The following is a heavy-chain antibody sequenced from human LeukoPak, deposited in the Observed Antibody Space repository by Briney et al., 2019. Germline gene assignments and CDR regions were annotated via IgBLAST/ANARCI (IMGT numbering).Heavy chain of an antibody. CDR2: INTKTGNP. D-gene: IGHD2-21*02. CDR3: AGDQRYCSGDCYDAFDI. CDR1: GYTFSNYD. Sequence: GASVKVSCKASGYTFSNYDMNWVRQAPGQGLEWMGWINTKTGNPTYAQGFTGRFVFSLDTSVSTTYLQISSLKADDTAVYYCAGDQRYCSGDCYDAFDIWGQRTMVTVSP. V-gene: IGHV7-4-1*02. J-gene: IGHJ3*02.